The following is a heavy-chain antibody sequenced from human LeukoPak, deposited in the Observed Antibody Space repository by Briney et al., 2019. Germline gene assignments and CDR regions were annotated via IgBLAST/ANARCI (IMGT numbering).Heavy chain of an antibody. J-gene: IGHJ6*02. CDR1: GFTFSSYA. V-gene: IGHV3-30-3*01. D-gene: IGHD2-2*01. Sequence: GGSLRLSCAASGFTFSSYAMHCVRQAPGKGLGWVAVISYDGSNKYYADSVKGRFTISRDNSKNTLYLQMNSLRAEDTAVYYCARDGIVVVPAASTLYYYYGMDVWGQGTTVTVS. CDR2: ISYDGSNK. CDR3: ARDGIVVVPAASTLYYYYGMDV.